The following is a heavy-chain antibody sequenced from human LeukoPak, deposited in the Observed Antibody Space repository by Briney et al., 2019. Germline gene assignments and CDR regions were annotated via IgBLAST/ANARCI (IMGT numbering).Heavy chain of an antibody. CDR2: IYSGGST. Sequence: GGSLRLSCAASGFTVSSNYMSWARQAPGKGLEWVSVIYSGGSTYYADSVKGRFTISRDNSKNTLYLQMNSLRAEDTAVYYCAGETTGTHPYYFDYWGQGTLVTVSS. CDR3: AGETTGTHPYYFDY. CDR1: GFTVSSNY. D-gene: IGHD1-1*01. V-gene: IGHV3-53*01. J-gene: IGHJ4*02.